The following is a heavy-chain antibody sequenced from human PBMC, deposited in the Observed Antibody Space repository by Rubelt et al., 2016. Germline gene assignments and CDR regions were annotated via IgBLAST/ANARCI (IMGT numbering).Heavy chain of an antibody. V-gene: IGHV3-30-3*02. J-gene: IGHJ4*02. Sequence: AMHWVRQAPGKGLEWVAVISYDGSNKYYADSVKGRFTISRDNSKNTLYLQMNSLRAEDTAVYYCAKILPQWLAPPYFDYWGQGTLVTVSS. D-gene: IGHD6-19*01. CDR2: ISYDGSNK. CDR1: A. CDR3: AKILPQWLAPPYFDY.